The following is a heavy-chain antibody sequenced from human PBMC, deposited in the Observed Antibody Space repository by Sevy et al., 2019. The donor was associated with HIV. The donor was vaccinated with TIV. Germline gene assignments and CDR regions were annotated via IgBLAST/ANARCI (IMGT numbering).Heavy chain of an antibody. J-gene: IGHJ4*02. CDR2: ISYDGRIK. D-gene: IGHD2-15*01. Sequence: GGSLRLSCAASGFTFNSHGFHWVRQAPGKGLEWVALISYDGRIKYYEDSVKGRFIISRDDARKTLYLQMSGLRAKDTAVYYCARGGGHTAAWSPGNFWGQGTLVTVSS. CDR3: ARGGGHTAAWSPGNF. CDR1: GFTFNSHG. V-gene: IGHV3-30*15.